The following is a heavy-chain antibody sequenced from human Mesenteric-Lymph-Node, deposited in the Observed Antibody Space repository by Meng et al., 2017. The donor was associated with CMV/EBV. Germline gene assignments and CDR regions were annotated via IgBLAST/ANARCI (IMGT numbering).Heavy chain of an antibody. D-gene: IGHD3-16*01. J-gene: IGHJ4*01. Sequence: ASVKVSCKASGYTFTGYYMHWVRQAPGQGLEWMGWISAYNGNSNYAQTFQGRLTMTTDTSTSTAYMELRSLRSDDTATYYCARDYAMRSSTGGVYFDYWGHGTLVTVSS. CDR3: ARDYAMRSSTGGVYFDY. V-gene: IGHV1-18*04. CDR2: ISAYNGNS. CDR1: GYTFTGYY.